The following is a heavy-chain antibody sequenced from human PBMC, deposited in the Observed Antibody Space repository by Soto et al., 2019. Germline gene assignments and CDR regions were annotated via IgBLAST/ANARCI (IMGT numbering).Heavy chain of an antibody. CDR3: AKSSGWNIDY. CDR1: GESVLSNCVA. J-gene: IGHJ4*02. D-gene: IGHD6-19*01. Sequence: PSQSRSVTGGISGESVLSNCVAWKWIRQSPSRGLEWLGRTYYRSKWYNDYAVSVKSRITINPDTSKNQFSLQLNSVTPEDTAVYYCAKSSGWNIDYWGQGTLVTVSS. CDR2: TYYRSKWYN. V-gene: IGHV6-1*01.